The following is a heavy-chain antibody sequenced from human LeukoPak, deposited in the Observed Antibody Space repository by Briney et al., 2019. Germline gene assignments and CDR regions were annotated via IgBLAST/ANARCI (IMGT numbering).Heavy chain of an antibody. CDR1: GFTFGDYA. CDR3: TRDRGYSSGWYTDAFDI. Sequence: GRSLRLSCTASGFTFGDYAMGWVRQAPGKGREWVGFIRSKAYGGTTEYADSVKGRFTITRDDSKSIDYLQMNSLKTEDTAVYYCTRDRGYSSGWYTDAFDIWGQGTMVTVSS. J-gene: IGHJ3*02. V-gene: IGHV3-49*04. CDR2: IRSKAYGGTT. D-gene: IGHD6-19*01.